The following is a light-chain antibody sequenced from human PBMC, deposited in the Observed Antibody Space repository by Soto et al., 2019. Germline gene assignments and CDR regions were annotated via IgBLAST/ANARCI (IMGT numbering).Light chain of an antibody. CDR3: GAWDGGLSAFV. V-gene: IGLV1-51*01. J-gene: IGLJ1*01. CDR1: SSNIGNSF. CDR2: DNN. Sequence: QSVLTQPPSVSAAPGRTVTISCSGSSSNIGNSFVSWYQQLPGTAPRLLIYDNNERPSGIPDRFSGSKSGTSATLGITGLQTGDEADYYCGAWDGGLSAFVFGTGTKLTLL.